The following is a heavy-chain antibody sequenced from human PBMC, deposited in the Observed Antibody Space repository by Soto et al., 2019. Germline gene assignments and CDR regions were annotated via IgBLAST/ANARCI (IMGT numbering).Heavy chain of an antibody. D-gene: IGHD1-26*01. Sequence: GGSLRLSCAASRFTFSSYWMYWVRQAPGKGLVWVSRINSDGSSTRYADSVKGRFSISRDNSKSTPYLQMNTLRAEDTAVYYCARRREGYYYGLDVWGQGTTVTVSS. CDR2: INSDGSST. V-gene: IGHV3-74*01. J-gene: IGHJ6*02. CDR1: RFTFSSYW. CDR3: ARRREGYYYGLDV.